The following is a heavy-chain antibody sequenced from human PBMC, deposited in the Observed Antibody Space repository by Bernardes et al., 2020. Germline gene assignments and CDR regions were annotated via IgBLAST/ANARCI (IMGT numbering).Heavy chain of an antibody. CDR3: ASGSITIFGVVSPFDY. CDR2: IYYSGST. J-gene: IGHJ4*02. Sequence: SYTLSLTCTVSGGSISSSSYYWGWIRQPPGKGLEWIGSIYYSGSTYYNPSLKSRVTISVDTSKNQFSLKLSSVTAADTAVYYCASGSITIFGVVSPFDYWGQGTLVTVSS. D-gene: IGHD3-3*01. V-gene: IGHV4-39*01. CDR1: GGSISSSSYY.